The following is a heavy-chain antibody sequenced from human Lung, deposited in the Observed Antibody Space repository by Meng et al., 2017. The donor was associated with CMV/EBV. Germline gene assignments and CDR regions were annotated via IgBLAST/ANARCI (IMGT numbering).Heavy chain of an antibody. D-gene: IGHD3-22*01. CDR2: INQGGSEK. Sequence: GESLKISCAASGFTFSTYWMSWVRQAPGRGLEWVANINQGGSEKYYVASVMGRFTVSRDNAKNSLYLQMNSLRAEDTAIYYCATSSSGFFDNWGRGALVTVSS. J-gene: IGHJ4*02. V-gene: IGHV3-7*01. CDR3: ATSSSGFFDN. CDR1: GFTFSTYW.